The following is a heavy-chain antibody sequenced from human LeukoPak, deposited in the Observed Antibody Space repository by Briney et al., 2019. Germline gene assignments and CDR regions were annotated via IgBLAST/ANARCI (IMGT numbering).Heavy chain of an antibody. CDR3: ARDPNHLVVVTATLDY. V-gene: IGHV3-30-3*01. D-gene: IGHD2-21*02. J-gene: IGHJ4*02. Sequence: GTSLRLSCAVSGFTFGSYAMHWARQAPGKGLEWLAVISYDGSNTVYADSVKGRFTTSRDNFKNTLYLYMNSLRTEDMAMYYCARDPNHLVVVTATLDYWGPGTQVTV. CDR1: GFTFGSYA. CDR2: ISYDGSNT.